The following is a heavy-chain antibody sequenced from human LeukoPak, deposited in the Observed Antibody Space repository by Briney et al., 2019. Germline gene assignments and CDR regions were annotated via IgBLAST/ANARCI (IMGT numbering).Heavy chain of an antibody. Sequence: PSETLSLTCTVSGGSISSSSYYWGWIRQPPGKGLEWIGSIYYSGSTYYNPSLKSRVTISVDTSKNQFSLKLSSVTAADPAVYYCARGIGRSLLSNWFDPWGQGTLVTVSS. CDR2: IYYSGST. J-gene: IGHJ5*02. D-gene: IGHD2-21*01. V-gene: IGHV4-39*07. CDR1: GGSISSSSYY. CDR3: ARGIGRSLLSNWFDP.